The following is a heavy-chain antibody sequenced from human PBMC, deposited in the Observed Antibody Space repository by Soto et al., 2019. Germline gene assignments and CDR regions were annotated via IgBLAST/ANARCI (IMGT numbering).Heavy chain of an antibody. V-gene: IGHV3-21*01. CDR1: GFRFSGST. J-gene: IGHJ4*02. Sequence: EEQLVESGGHLVRPGGSLRLSCVASGFRFSGSTMNWVRQAPGKGLNWVSSISSRSNYIYYADSLKGRFTISRDNAKNSLFLQMNSLRAEDTAVYDCARDLGEVSALWGKGTLVTVSS. CDR2: ISSRSNYI. D-gene: IGHD3-10*01. CDR3: ARDLGEVSAL.